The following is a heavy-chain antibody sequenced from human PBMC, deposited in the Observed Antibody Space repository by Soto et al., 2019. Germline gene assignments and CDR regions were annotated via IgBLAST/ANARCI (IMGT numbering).Heavy chain of an antibody. J-gene: IGHJ5*02. V-gene: IGHV1-8*01. CDR2: INPNSGNI. CDR3: ARGKYYYDSSGYYNWFDP. CDR1: GDTFTTYD. Sequence: ASVKVSCKASGDTFTTYDINWVRQATGHGLEWMGWINPNSGNIGYAQRFQGRVTMTRDTAIRTAYMEVSSLRSDDTAVYYCARGKYYYDSSGYYNWFDPWGQGTLVTVSS. D-gene: IGHD3-22*01.